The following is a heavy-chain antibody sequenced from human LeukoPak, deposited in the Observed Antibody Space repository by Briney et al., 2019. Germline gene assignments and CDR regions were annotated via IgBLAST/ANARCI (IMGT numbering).Heavy chain of an antibody. CDR2: TNPNSGGT. CDR1: GYTFTGYY. CDR3: AGVVCSSTSCYKDAFDI. D-gene: IGHD2-2*02. V-gene: IGHV1-2*02. Sequence: ASVKVSCKASGYTFTGYYMHWVRQAPGQGLEWMGWTNPNSGGTNNAQKFQGRVTMTGDTSISTAYMELSRLRSDDTAVYYCAGVVCSSTSCYKDAFDIWGQGTMVTVSS. J-gene: IGHJ3*02.